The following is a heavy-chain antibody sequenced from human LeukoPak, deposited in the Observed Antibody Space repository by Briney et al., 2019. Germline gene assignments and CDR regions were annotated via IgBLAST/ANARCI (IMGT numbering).Heavy chain of an antibody. CDR2: INHSGST. D-gene: IGHD5-12*01. Sequence: PSETLSLTCAVYGGSFSGYYWSWIRQPPGEGLEWIGEINHSGSTNYNPSLKSRVTISVDTSKNQFSLKLSSVTAADTAVYYCAIGARRGYDRYYFDYWGQGTLVTVSS. CDR1: GGSFSGYY. CDR3: AIGARRGYDRYYFDY. J-gene: IGHJ4*02. V-gene: IGHV4-34*01.